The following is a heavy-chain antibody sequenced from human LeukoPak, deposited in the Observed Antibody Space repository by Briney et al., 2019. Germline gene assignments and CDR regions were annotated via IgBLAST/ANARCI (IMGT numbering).Heavy chain of an antibody. Sequence: GGSLRLSCAASGFTFSNYYMSWVRQAPGKGLEWVFTISGSGDNTYYADSVKGRFTISRDNSRNTLYLHMNSLRAEDTAVYYCAKSAVAGWVRDFDYWGQGTLVTVSS. V-gene: IGHV3-23*01. CDR3: AKSAVAGWVRDFDY. J-gene: IGHJ4*02. CDR2: ISGSGDNT. CDR1: GFTFSNYY. D-gene: IGHD6-19*01.